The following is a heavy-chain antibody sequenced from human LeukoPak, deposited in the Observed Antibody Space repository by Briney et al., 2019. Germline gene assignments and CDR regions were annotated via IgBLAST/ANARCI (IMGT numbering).Heavy chain of an antibody. CDR2: IYYTGGT. D-gene: IGHD1-26*01. CDR1: GGSISSYY. J-gene: IGHJ4*02. CDR3: ARLGFSNSGSYLAPSDY. V-gene: IGHV4-59*08. Sequence: PSETLSLSCTVSGGSISSYYWSWIRQPPGKGLEWIGYIYYTGGTNYNPSLKSRVTISVDMSKNHFSLKLRSVTAADTAVYYCARLGFSNSGSYLAPSDYWGQGTLVTVSS.